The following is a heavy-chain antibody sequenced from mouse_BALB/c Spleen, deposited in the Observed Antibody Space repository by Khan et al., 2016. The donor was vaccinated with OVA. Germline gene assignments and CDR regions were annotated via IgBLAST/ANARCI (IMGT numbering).Heavy chain of an antibody. J-gene: IGHJ3*01. CDR3: AREWGAWFPY. CDR2: IYPGSNNT. V-gene: IGHV1-77*01. CDR1: GYTFTDYN. Sequence: VQLQESGAELARPGASVKLSCKASGYTFTDYNINWVKQRTGQGLEWIGEIYPGSNNTYYNEKFKGKATLTADTSSSTAYLQLSSLTSEDSAVYVCAREWGAWFPYWGQGTLVTVSA.